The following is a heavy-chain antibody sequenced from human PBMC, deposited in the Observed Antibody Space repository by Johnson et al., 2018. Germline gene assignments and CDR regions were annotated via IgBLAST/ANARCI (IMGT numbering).Heavy chain of an antibody. Sequence: QVQLQESGPGLVKPSETLSLTCTVSGGSISGYYWSWIRQSPGKPPEWLGYVYDSGITHYKPSLRSRLTILVDTSKSQFSLKLTSVTAADTAVYYCARDGGRDGDEGHGYMDVCGKGTTVTVSS. J-gene: IGHJ6*03. V-gene: IGHV4-59*01. D-gene: IGHD4-17*01. CDR3: ARDGGRDGDEGHGYMDV. CDR2: VYDSGIT. CDR1: GGSISGYY.